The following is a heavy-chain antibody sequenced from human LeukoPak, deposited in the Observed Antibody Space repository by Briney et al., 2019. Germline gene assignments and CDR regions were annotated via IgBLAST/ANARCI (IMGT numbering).Heavy chain of an antibody. Sequence: PSETLSLTCTVSGASISGYFWSWIRQAPGKGLEWIGYTYYSGSIHYNPSLKSRVSISVDTSKNQFSLKLSSMTAADTAVYYCARDRRYCSGGTCYLDPYFDYWGQGTLVTVSS. CDR2: TYYSGSI. CDR3: ARDRRYCSGGTCYLDPYFDY. J-gene: IGHJ4*02. CDR1: GASISGYF. V-gene: IGHV4-59*12. D-gene: IGHD2-15*01.